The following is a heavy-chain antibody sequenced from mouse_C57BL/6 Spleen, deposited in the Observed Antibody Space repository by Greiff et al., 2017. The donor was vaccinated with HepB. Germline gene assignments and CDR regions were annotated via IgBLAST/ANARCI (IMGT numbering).Heavy chain of an antibody. J-gene: IGHJ4*01. CDR3: ARLEIYAMDY. CDR1: GYTFTDYY. CDR2: INPYNGGT. V-gene: IGHV1-19*01. Sequence: VQLQQSGPVLVKPGASVKMSCKASGYTFTDYYMNWVKQSHGKSLEWIGVINPYNGGTSYNQKFKGKATLTVDKSSSTAYMELNSLTSEDSAVYYCARLEIYAMDYWGQGTSVTVSS.